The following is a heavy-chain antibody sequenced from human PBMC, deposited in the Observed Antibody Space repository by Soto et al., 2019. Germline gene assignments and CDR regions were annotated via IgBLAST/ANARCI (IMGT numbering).Heavy chain of an antibody. J-gene: IGHJ4*02. CDR1: GFTFSSYA. V-gene: IGHV3-23*01. CDR3: AKGAYYDFWSGYYTGDY. Sequence: EVQLLESGGGLVQPGGSLRLSCAASGFTFSSYAMSWVRQAPGKGLEWVSAISCSGGSTYYADSVKGRFTISIDNSKNTLYLQMNSLRAEDTAVYYCAKGAYYDFWSGYYTGDYWGQGTLVTVSS. CDR2: ISCSGGST. D-gene: IGHD3-3*01.